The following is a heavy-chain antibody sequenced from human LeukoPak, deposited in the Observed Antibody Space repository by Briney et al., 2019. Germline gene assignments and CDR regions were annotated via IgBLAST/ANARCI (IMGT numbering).Heavy chain of an antibody. Sequence: PGGSLRLSCTASGFTFGDHAMSWVRQAPGQGLEWVGFIRSKAYRGTTEYAASVKGRFTISRDDSNSIAYLQMNSLKTEDTAVYYCSRGPIHLWLHNGTDVWGQGTTVTVSS. CDR2: IRSKAYRGTT. V-gene: IGHV3-49*04. J-gene: IGHJ6*02. CDR3: SRGPIHLWLHNGTDV. CDR1: GFTFGDHA. D-gene: IGHD5-18*01.